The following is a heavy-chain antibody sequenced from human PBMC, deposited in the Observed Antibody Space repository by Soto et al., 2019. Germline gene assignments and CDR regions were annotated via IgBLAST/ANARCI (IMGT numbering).Heavy chain of an antibody. D-gene: IGHD3-16*01. Sequence: SETLSVTSTVSGGSISSGVYYWSWIRQHPGKGLEWIGYIYYSGSTYYNPSLKSRVTISVDTSKNQFSLKLSSVTAADTAVYYCARDHRGRSMIWYYGMDVWGQGTTVTVSS. CDR2: IYYSGST. CDR3: ARDHRGRSMIWYYGMDV. CDR1: GGSISSGVYY. V-gene: IGHV4-31*03. J-gene: IGHJ6*02.